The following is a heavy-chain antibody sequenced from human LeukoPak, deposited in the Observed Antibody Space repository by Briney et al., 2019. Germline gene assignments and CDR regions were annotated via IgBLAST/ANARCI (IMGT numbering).Heavy chain of an antibody. Sequence: GASVKVSCKVSGYTLTELSMHWVRQAPGKGLEWMGGFDPEDGETIYAQKFQGRVTMTRNTSISTAYMELSSLRSEDTAVYYCVRENSVDYFRGPFDPFDIWGQGTMVTVSS. CDR2: FDPEDGET. CDR1: GYTLTELS. J-gene: IGHJ3*02. D-gene: IGHD3-10*01. CDR3: VRENSVDYFRGPFDPFDI. V-gene: IGHV1-24*01.